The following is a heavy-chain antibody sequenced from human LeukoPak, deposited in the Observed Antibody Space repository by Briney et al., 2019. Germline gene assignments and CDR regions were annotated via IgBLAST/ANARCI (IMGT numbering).Heavy chain of an antibody. J-gene: IGHJ6*03. CDR1: GYTLTELS. CDR3: ATNYYGSGSYHHYYYYMDV. Sequence: ASVKVSCKVSGYTLTELSMHWVRQAPGKGLEWIGGFDPEDGETIYAQKFQGRVTMTRDMSTSTVYMELSSLRSEDTAVYYCATNYYGSGSYHHYYYYMDVWGKGTTVTVSS. V-gene: IGHV1-24*01. D-gene: IGHD3-10*01. CDR2: FDPEDGET.